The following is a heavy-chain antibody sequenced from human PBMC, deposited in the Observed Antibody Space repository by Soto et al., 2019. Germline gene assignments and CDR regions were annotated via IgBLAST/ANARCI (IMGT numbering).Heavy chain of an antibody. CDR3: ARGTDAAKAGY. J-gene: IGHJ4*02. CDR1: GGSVSSIDHY. V-gene: IGHV4-31*03. CDR2: IYYSGST. D-gene: IGHD2-8*01. Sequence: QVQLQESGPGLVKPSQTLSLTCTVSGGSVSSIDHYWSWFRQHPGKGLEFITYIYYSGSTHYNPSLESRVTISVDKPKNQCSLKLSSVTAADTAVYYCARGTDAAKAGYWGQGALVTVSS.